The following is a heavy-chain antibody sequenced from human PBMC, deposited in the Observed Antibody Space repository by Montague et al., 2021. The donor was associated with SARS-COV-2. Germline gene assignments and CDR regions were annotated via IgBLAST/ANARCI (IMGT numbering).Heavy chain of an antibody. CDR1: GGSLSNNY. J-gene: IGHJ4*02. CDR2: VNQSGGT. CDR3: AGVPLYVGGFDS. D-gene: IGHD3-10*02. Sequence: SETLSLTCAVLGGSLSNNYWTWVRQPPGKGLEWIGEVNQSGGTTHYHPSLKGRVKISVARSSNQMSLNLESVTAAGTAVYYSAGVPLYVGGFDSWGPGILVAVSS. V-gene: IGHV4-34*01.